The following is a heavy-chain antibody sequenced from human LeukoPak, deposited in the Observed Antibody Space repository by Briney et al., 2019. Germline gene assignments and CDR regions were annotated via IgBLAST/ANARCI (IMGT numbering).Heavy chain of an antibody. D-gene: IGHD5-18*01. J-gene: IGHJ4*02. CDR3: ASTYSYGCFDY. Sequence: GGSLRLSCAASGFTFSSYAMHWVRQAPGKGLEWVAVISYDGSNKYYADSVKGRFTISRDNSKNTLYLQMNSLRAEDTAVYYRASTYSYGCFDYWGQGTLVTVSS. V-gene: IGHV3-30-3*01. CDR1: GFTFSSYA. CDR2: ISYDGSNK.